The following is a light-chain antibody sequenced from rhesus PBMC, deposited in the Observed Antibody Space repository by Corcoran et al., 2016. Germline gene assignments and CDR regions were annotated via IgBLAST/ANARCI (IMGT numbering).Light chain of an antibody. J-gene: IGKJ2*01. V-gene: IGKV1-43*02. CDR2: GAS. CDR1: QGISNY. CDR3: LQYNGDPYS. Sequence: DIQMTQSPSSLSASVGDRVTITCRASQGISNYLRWYQQKPGKAPKLLIYGASTCQSGVPSRCSGSGAGTDFTLTISCLKPEDFATYYCLQYNGDPYSFGQGTKVEIK.